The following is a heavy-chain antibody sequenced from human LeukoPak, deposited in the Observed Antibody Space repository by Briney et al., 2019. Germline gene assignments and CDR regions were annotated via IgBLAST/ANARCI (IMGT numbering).Heavy chain of an antibody. CDR1: GESFGSYG. Sequence: GASVKVSCKASGESFGSYGISWVRQAPGQGLEWMGRIIPLLDIETYAQKFQGRVTLTADKFTNTAYLELSSLRSEDTALYFCARDGTGEGYNFYSDYWGQGTLVTVSS. V-gene: IGHV1-69*04. CDR2: IIPLLDIE. CDR3: ARDGTGEGYNFYSDY. J-gene: IGHJ4*02. D-gene: IGHD5-24*01.